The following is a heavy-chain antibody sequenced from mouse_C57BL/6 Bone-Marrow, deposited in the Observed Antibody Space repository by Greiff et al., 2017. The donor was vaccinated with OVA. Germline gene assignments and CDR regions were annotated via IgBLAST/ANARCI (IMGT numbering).Heavy chain of an antibody. D-gene: IGHD1-1*01. J-gene: IGHJ1*03. CDR1: GYTFPNFL. CDR2: IYPGGGYT. Sequence: VPLPQSGAELVRPGTSIEMSCKASGYTFPNFLVGWAKQRPGHGPEGIGDIYPGGGYTNYNEKFKGKATLTADKSSSTAYMQFSSLTSEDSAIYYCARSRVTTVEGYFDVWGTGTTVTVSS. V-gene: IGHV1-63*01. CDR3: ARSRVTTVEGYFDV.